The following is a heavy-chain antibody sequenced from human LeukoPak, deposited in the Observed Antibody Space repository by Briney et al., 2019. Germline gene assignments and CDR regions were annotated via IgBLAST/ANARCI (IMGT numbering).Heavy chain of an antibody. CDR1: GYTFTGYY. J-gene: IGHJ4*02. D-gene: IGHD4-17*01. CDR2: INPNSGGT. V-gene: IGHV1-2*02. Sequence: RASVTVSCKASGYTFTGYYMHWVRQAPGQGLEWMGWINPNSGGTNYAQKFQGRVTMTRDTSISTAYMELSRLRSDDTAVYYCARDLYGDYPDDYWSQGTLVTVSS. CDR3: ARDLYGDYPDDY.